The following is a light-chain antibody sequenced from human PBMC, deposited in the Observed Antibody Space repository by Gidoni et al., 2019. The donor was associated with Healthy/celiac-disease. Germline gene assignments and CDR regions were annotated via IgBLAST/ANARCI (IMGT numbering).Light chain of an antibody. V-gene: IGLV3-1*01. CDR3: QAWDSSTVV. J-gene: IGLJ2*01. Sequence: SYELTQPPSVSVSPGQTASITCSGDKLGYKYACWYQQKPGQSTVLVIYRDSKRPSGIPERFSGSNSGNTATLTISGTQAMDEADYYCQAWDSSTVVFGGGTKLTVL. CDR1: KLGYKY. CDR2: RDS.